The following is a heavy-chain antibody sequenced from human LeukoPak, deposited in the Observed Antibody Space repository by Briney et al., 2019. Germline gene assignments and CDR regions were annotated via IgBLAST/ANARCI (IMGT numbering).Heavy chain of an antibody. J-gene: IGHJ4*02. CDR1: GFTFSSYA. CDR3: ARGPSYSSGWYVGYYFDY. D-gene: IGHD6-19*01. Sequence: GGSLRLSCAASGFTFSSYAMSWVRQAPGKGLEWVSYISSSGSTIYYADSVKGRFTISRDNAKNSLYLQMNSLRAEDTAVYYCARGPSYSSGWYVGYYFDYWGQGTLVTVSS. CDR2: ISSSGSTI. V-gene: IGHV3-48*03.